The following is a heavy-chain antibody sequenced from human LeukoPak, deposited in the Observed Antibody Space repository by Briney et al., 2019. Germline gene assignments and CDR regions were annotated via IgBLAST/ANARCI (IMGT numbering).Heavy chain of an antibody. V-gene: IGHV4-59*01. D-gene: IGHD2-2*02. J-gene: IGHJ4*02. CDR1: GGSISPYY. CDR3: ARVPPCSGTSCYMDH. CDR2: ISHTGST. Sequence: SETLSLTCTVSGGSISPYYWSWIRQSPREGLEWLGYISHTGSTNHNPSFESRVTISLVMSKNQFSLHLRSVSAADTAVYYCARVPPCSGTSCYMDHWGRGTLVTVSS.